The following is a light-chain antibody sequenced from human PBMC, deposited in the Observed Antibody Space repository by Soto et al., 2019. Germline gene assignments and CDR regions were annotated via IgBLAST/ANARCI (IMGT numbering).Light chain of an antibody. CDR2: DAS. Sequence: DIQMTQSPSSLSASVVDRVTITCQASQDISNYLNWYQQKPGKAPKLLIYDASNLETGDPSRFSGSGSGTDFTFTISSLQPEDIATYYCQQYDNLSLTFGGGTKVDIK. J-gene: IGKJ4*01. CDR1: QDISNY. CDR3: QQYDNLSLT. V-gene: IGKV1-33*01.